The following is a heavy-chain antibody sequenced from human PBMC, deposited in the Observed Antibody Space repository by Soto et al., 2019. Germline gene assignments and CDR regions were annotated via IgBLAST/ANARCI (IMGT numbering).Heavy chain of an antibody. V-gene: IGHV3-13*01. J-gene: IGHJ5*02. CDR2: IGTAGDT. D-gene: IGHD2-15*01. Sequence: EVQLVESGGGLVQPGGSLRLSCAASGFTFSTYDMHWVRQVTGKGLEWVSCIGTAGDTFYPDSVKGRFTISRENAKSSLYLQMNSLRAEDTAVYYCARGGSSGWFDPWGQGTLVTVSS. CDR3: ARGGSSGWFDP. CDR1: GFTFSTYD.